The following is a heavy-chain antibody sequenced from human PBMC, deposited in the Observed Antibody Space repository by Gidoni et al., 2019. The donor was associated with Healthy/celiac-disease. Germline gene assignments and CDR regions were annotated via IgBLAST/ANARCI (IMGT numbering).Heavy chain of an antibody. CDR3: ARIRLNQGSGIRWRFFDY. J-gene: IGHJ4*02. CDR2: IDWDDDK. V-gene: IGHV2-70*15. Sequence: QVTLRESGPALVKPTQTLTLTCTFSGFSLSTSGMCVSWIRQPPGKALEWLARIDWDDDKYYSTSLKTRLTISKDTSKNQVVLTMTNMDPVDTATYYCARIRLNQGSGIRWRFFDYWGQGTLVTVSS. D-gene: IGHD3-10*01. CDR1: GFSLSTSGMC.